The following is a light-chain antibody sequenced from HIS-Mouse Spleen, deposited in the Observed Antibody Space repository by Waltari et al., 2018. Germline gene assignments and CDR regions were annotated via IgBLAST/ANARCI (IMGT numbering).Light chain of an antibody. CDR1: SSDVGGYNY. Sequence: QSALTQPRSVSGSPGQSVTISCTGTSSDVGGYNYVSSYQQHPGKAPKLMIYDVSKRPSGVPDRFSGSKSGNTASLTISGLQAEDEADYYCCSYAGSYTGVFGTGTKVTVL. V-gene: IGLV2-11*01. J-gene: IGLJ1*01. CDR3: CSYAGSYTGV. CDR2: DVS.